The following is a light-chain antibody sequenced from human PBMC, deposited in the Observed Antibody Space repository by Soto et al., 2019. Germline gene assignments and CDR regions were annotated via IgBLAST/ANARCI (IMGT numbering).Light chain of an antibody. Sequence: AIRMTQSPSSFSASTGDRVTITCLASQGISSYLAWYQQKPGKAPKLLIYAASTLQSGVPSRFSGSGSGTDFTLTISCLQSEDFATYYFQQYYSYPHTFGQGTKVEIK. V-gene: IGKV1-8*01. CDR3: QQYYSYPHT. CDR2: AAS. CDR1: QGISSY. J-gene: IGKJ1*01.